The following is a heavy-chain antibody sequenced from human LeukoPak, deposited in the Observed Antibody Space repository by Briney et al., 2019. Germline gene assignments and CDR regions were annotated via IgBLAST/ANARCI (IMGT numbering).Heavy chain of an antibody. J-gene: IGHJ4*02. CDR2: MNPNSGNT. CDR1: GYTFTSYD. CDR3: ARVNWNLGKTFDY. Sequence: GASVKVSCKASGYTFTSYDVNWVRQATGQGLEWMGWMNPNSGNTGYAQKFQGRVTMTRNTSISTAYMELSSLRSEDTAVYYCARVNWNLGKTFDYWGQGTLVTVSS. D-gene: IGHD1-7*01. V-gene: IGHV1-8*01.